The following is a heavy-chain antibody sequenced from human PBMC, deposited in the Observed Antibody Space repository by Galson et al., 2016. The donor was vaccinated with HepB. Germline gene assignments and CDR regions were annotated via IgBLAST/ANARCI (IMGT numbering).Heavy chain of an antibody. CDR2: IIPILGIA. CDR1: EGTFSSYT. Sequence: SVKVSCKASEGTFSSYTISWVRQAPGQGLEWMGRIIPILGIANYAQKFQGRVTITADKSTSTAYMELSSLRSEDTAVYYCAGGNQYSSSWRDWFDPWGQGTLVTVSS. V-gene: IGHV1-69*02. CDR3: AGGNQYSSSWRDWFDP. J-gene: IGHJ5*02. D-gene: IGHD6-6*01.